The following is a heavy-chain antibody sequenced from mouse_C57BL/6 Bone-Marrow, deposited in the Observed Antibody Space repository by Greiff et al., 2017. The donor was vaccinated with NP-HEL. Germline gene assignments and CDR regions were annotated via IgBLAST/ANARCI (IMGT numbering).Heavy chain of an antibody. J-gene: IGHJ4*01. Sequence: VKLQQSGAELARPGASVKLSCKASGYTFTSYGISWVKQRPGQGLEWIGEIYPRSGNTYYNEKFKGKATLTADKSSSTAYLELRSLTSEDSAVYFCARSGWLRAMDYWGQGTSVTVSS. CDR1: GYTFTSYG. CDR2: IYPRSGNT. D-gene: IGHD1-1*02. V-gene: IGHV1-81*01. CDR3: ARSGWLRAMDY.